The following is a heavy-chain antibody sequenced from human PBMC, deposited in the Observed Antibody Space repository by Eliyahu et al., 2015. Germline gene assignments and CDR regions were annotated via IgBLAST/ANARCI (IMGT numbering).Heavy chain of an antibody. D-gene: IGHD3-3*01. J-gene: IGHJ4*02. CDR1: GFTFSVAW. CDR3: TTDPITISGVLIAPPDY. CDR2: IKSESDGGTT. V-gene: IGHV3-15*01. Sequence: SGGGLVKPGGSHRLSCAATGFTFSVAWMGWVRQAPGKGLEWVGRIKSESDGGTTDYAAFVKGRFTISRDDSKDSLYLQMNSLTTEDTAVYYCTTDPITISGVLIAPPDYWGQGTQVTVSS.